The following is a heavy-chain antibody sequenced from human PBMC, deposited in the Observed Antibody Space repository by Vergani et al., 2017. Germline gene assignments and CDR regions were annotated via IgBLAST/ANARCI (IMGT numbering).Heavy chain of an antibody. Sequence: EVQLLESGGGLVQPGGSLRLSCAASGFTFSSYAMSWVRQAPGKGLEWVSAISGSGGSTYYADPVKGRFTISRDNAKNSLYLQMNSLRAEDTALYYCAKGYIAVAGTLTYGMDVWGQGTTVTVSS. CDR3: AKGYIAVAGTLTYGMDV. CDR2: ISGSGGST. D-gene: IGHD6-19*01. CDR1: GFTFSSYA. J-gene: IGHJ6*02. V-gene: IGHV3-23*01.